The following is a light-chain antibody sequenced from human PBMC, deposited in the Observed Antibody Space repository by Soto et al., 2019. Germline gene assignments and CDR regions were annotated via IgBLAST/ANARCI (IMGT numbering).Light chain of an antibody. CDR2: EVS. CDR1: SSDIGGYNY. CDR3: RSYAGSNTYV. V-gene: IGLV2-8*01. Sequence: QSALTQPPSASGSPGQSVTISCTGTSSDIGGYNYVSWYQQHPGKAPKLMIYEVSKRPSGVPDRFSGSKSGNTASLNVSGLQAEDEADYYCRSYAGSNTYVFGTGTKLTVL. J-gene: IGLJ1*01.